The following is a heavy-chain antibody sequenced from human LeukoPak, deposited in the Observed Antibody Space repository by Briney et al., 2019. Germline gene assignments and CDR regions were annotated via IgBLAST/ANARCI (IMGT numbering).Heavy chain of an antibody. V-gene: IGHV4-4*08. D-gene: IGHD3-22*01. CDR1: GGSIFSYY. J-gene: IGHJ2*01. Sequence: SETLSLTCTVSGGSIFSYYWNWIRQPPGKGLEWLGYIYSNGITNYSPSLRSRGTISIATSKNQISLRLTSVTAADTAMYYCARRAYYDTSGYHPTSGYFDLWGRSTLVTVSS. CDR2: IYSNGIT. CDR3: ARRAYYDTSGYHPTSGYFDL.